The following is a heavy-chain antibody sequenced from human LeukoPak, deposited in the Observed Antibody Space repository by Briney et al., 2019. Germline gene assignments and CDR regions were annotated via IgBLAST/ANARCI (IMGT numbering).Heavy chain of an antibody. CDR1: GYSFTTYW. Sequence: GESLKISCKGSGYSFTTYWIGWVRQMPGKGLEWMGIIYPGDSDTRYSPSFQGQVTISADKSISTAYLQWSSLKASDTAMHYCARIYYDSSGYDAFDIWGQGTMATVSS. CDR2: IYPGDSDT. J-gene: IGHJ3*02. D-gene: IGHD3-22*01. CDR3: ARIYYDSSGYDAFDI. V-gene: IGHV5-51*01.